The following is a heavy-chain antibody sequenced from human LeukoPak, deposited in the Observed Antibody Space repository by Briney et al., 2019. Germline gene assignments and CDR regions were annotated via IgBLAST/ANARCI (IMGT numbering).Heavy chain of an antibody. CDR1: GFTFSTYA. V-gene: IGHV3-23*01. D-gene: IGHD4-17*01. CDR3: AKAAYGDYAGAFDI. Sequence: PGGSLRLSCAASGFTFSTYAMTWVRQAPGKGLEWVSSISGRGAGKFYAAPVKGRFTTSRDNSKNTLYVQMNSLRAEDTAVYYCAKAAYGDYAGAFDIWGQGTMVIVSS. CDR2: ISGRGAGK. J-gene: IGHJ3*02.